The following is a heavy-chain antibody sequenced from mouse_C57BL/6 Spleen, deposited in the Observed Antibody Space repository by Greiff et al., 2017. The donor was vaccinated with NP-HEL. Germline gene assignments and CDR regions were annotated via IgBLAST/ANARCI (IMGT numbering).Heavy chain of an antibody. D-gene: IGHD4-1*01. CDR1: GYTFTSYW. J-gene: IGHJ2*01. V-gene: IGHV1-55*01. Sequence: QVHVKQPGAELVKPGASVKMSCKASGYTFTSYWITWVKQRPGQGLEWIGDIYPGSGSTNYNEKFKSKATLTVDTSSSTAYMQLSSLTSEDSAVYYCARRLGHFDYWGQGTTLTVSS. CDR2: IYPGSGST. CDR3: ARRLGHFDY.